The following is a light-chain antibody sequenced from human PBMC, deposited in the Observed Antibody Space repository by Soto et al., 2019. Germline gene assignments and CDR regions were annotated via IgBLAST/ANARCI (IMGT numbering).Light chain of an antibody. CDR3: QSYDSSLSGYVV. Sequence: QYVLTQPPSVSGAPGQRVTISCTGSSSNIGAGYDVHWYQQLPGTAPKLLTYGNSNRPSGVPDRFSGSKSGTSASLAITGLQAEDEADYYCQSYDSSLSGYVVFGGGTKLTVL. CDR1: SSNIGAGYD. V-gene: IGLV1-40*01. J-gene: IGLJ2*01. CDR2: GNS.